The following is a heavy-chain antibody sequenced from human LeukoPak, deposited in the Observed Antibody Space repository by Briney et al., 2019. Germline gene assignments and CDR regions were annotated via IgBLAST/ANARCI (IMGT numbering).Heavy chain of an antibody. V-gene: IGHV4-39*07. CDR1: GGSISSSSYY. D-gene: IGHD6-6*01. Sequence: PSETLSLTCNVSGGSISSSSYYWGWIRQPPGNGLDWIGSIYYSGSTYYNPSLKSRVTISVDTSKNQLSLKLSSVAAADTAVYYCAREPPSIAARNFDYWGQGTLVTVSS. J-gene: IGHJ4*02. CDR3: AREPPSIAARNFDY. CDR2: IYYSGST.